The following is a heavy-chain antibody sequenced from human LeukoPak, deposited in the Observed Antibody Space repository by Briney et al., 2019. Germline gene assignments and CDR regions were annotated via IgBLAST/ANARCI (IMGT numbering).Heavy chain of an antibody. CDR1: GYTFTSYG. Sequence: GASVKVSCKASGYTFTSYGISWVRQAPGQGLEWMGWISSYNGNTNYAQKLQGRVTMTTDTSTNTAYMELRSLRSDDTAVYYCARLSHSSSGWRRFDPWGQGTLVTVSS. V-gene: IGHV1-18*01. D-gene: IGHD6-19*01. J-gene: IGHJ5*02. CDR3: ARLSHSSSGWRRFDP. CDR2: ISSYNGNT.